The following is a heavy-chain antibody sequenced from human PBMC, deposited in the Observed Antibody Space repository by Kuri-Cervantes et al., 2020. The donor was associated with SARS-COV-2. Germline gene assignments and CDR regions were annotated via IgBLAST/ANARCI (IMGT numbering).Heavy chain of an antibody. Sequence: GGSLRLSCAASGFTFSSYAMSWVRQAPGKGLEWVSAISGSGGSTYYADSVKGRFTISRDNAKNSLYLQMNSLRAEDTAVYYCARAQRGLMVALDYWGQGTLVTVSS. J-gene: IGHJ4*02. CDR2: ISGSGGST. CDR3: ARAQRGLMVALDY. V-gene: IGHV3-23*01. CDR1: GFTFSSYA. D-gene: IGHD5-12*01.